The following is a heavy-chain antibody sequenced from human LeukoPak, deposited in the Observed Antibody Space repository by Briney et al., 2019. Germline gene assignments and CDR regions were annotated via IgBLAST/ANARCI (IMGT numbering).Heavy chain of an antibody. D-gene: IGHD3-10*01. J-gene: IGHJ4*02. Sequence: GGSLRLSCAASGFTFSDYYMSWIRQAPGKGLEWVSYISSSGSTIYYADSVKGRFTISRDNAKNSLYLQMNSLRAEDTALYYCAKSRGSAYFSYWGQGTLVTVSS. CDR1: GFTFSDYY. CDR2: ISSSGSTI. CDR3: AKSRGSAYFSY. V-gene: IGHV3-11*01.